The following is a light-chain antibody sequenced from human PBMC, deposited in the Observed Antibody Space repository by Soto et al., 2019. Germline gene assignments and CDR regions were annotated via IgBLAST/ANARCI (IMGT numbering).Light chain of an antibody. CDR2: EVT. J-gene: IGLJ1*01. V-gene: IGLV2-14*01. CDR3: NSYTRFSTYV. Sequence: QSALTQPASVSGSPGQSITISCTGTSSDIGVYDYVSWYQQHPGKAPKLIIYEVTNRPSGVSSRFSGSKSGNTASLTISGLQAEDEADYYCNSYTRFSTYVFGTGTKVTVL. CDR1: SSDIGVYDY.